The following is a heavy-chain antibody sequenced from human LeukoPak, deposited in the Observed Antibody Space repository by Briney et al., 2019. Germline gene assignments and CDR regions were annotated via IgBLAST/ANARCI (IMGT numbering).Heavy chain of an antibody. D-gene: IGHD4-17*01. CDR2: IYYSGST. V-gene: IGHV4-59*01. J-gene: IGHJ4*02. CDR1: GGSISSYY. CDR3: ARDSYGDYYFDY. Sequence: SETLSLTCTVSGGSISSYYWSWIRQPPGKGLEWIGYIYYSGSTNYNPSLKSRVTISVDTSKNQFSLKLSSVTAADTAVYYCARDSYGDYYFDYWGQGTLVTVSS.